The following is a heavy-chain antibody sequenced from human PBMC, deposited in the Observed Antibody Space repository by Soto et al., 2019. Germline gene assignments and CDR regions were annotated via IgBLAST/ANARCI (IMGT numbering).Heavy chain of an antibody. D-gene: IGHD6-13*01. V-gene: IGHV5-51*01. Sequence: GESLKISCKGSGYSFTSYWIGWVRQMPGKGLEWMGIIYPGDSDTRYSPSFQGQVTTSADKSISTAYLQWSSLKASDTAMYYCARRVAAAGTADYYYYYMDVWGKGTTVTVSS. J-gene: IGHJ6*03. CDR3: ARRVAAAGTADYYYYYMDV. CDR2: IYPGDSDT. CDR1: GYSFTSYW.